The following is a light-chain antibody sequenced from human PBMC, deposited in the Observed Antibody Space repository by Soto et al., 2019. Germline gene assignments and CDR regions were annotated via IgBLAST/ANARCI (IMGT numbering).Light chain of an antibody. CDR3: QQRWDSPLT. CDR2: DTF. J-gene: IGKJ4*01. Sequence: PGGRATLSCRASRTVNSQLAWYQQKPGQAPRLLIYDTFNRAAGIPARFSGSETGTDFTLTINNLEPEDSAVYYCQQRWDSPLTFGGGTKVEIK. CDR1: RTVNSQ. V-gene: IGKV3-11*01.